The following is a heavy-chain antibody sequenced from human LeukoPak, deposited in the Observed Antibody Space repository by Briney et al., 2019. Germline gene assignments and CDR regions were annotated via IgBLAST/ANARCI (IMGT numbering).Heavy chain of an antibody. D-gene: IGHD3-3*02. Sequence: PGGSLRLSCAASGFTFSSYAMYWVRQAPGKGLEWVSVIYSGGSTYYADSVKGRYTISRDNSKNTLYLQMNSLRAEDTAVYYCARELALTAWGQGTLVTVSS. CDR2: IYSGGST. CDR1: GFTFSSYA. CDR3: ARELALTA. J-gene: IGHJ4*02. V-gene: IGHV3-66*01.